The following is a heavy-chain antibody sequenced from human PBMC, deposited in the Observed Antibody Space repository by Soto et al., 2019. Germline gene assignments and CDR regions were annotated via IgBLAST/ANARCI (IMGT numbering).Heavy chain of an antibody. CDR2: MNPNNGNT. D-gene: IGHD7-27*01. J-gene: IGHJ4*02. Sequence: QVQLVQSGAEVKKPGASVKVSCKAAAYTFTSYDINWVRQATGQDFEWMGWMNPNNGNTAYAQKFQGRVNMTRENSKSTAFMELSSLTSEDTAVYYCARGPRNWGVDYWGQGTLVTVSS. CDR3: ARGPRNWGVDY. V-gene: IGHV1-8*01. CDR1: AYTFTSYD.